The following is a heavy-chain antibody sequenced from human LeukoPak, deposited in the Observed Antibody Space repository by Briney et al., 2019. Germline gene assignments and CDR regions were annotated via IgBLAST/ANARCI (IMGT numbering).Heavy chain of an antibody. D-gene: IGHD3-10*01. Sequence: GGSLRLSCAASGFTFTSYTMHGVRQAPGKGREGVAATSYDGTNKYYADSVKGRFTISRDNSNNTLYLQMNSLRPEDTAVYFCARKSLWFKYYDCWGQGMLVTVSS. J-gene: IGHJ4*02. CDR1: GFTFTSYT. V-gene: IGHV3-30*04. CDR3: ARKSLWFKYYDC. CDR2: TSYDGTNK.